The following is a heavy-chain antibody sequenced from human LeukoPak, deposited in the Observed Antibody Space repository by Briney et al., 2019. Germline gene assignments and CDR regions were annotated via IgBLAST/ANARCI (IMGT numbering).Heavy chain of an antibody. CDR1: GFTVSNNY. Sequence: GGSLRLSCAASGFTVSNNYISWVRQAPGKGLEWVSVIYSGGSTKYADSVKARFTISRDNSKNTVYLQMNSLGADDTAVYYCARATLDNWGQGTLVTVSS. V-gene: IGHV3-53*01. CDR2: IYSGGST. J-gene: IGHJ4*02. CDR3: ARATLDN.